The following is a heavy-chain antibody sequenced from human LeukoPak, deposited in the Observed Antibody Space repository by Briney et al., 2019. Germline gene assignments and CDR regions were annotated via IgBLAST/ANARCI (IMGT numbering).Heavy chain of an antibody. D-gene: IGHD5-18*01. CDR3: ARTSMVTRDY. V-gene: IGHV4-61*05. CDR2: IYYSGST. CDR1: GGSISSSSYY. J-gene: IGHJ4*02. Sequence: PSETLSLTCTVSGGSISSSSYYWGWIRQPPGKGLEWIGYIYYSGSTNYNPSLKSRVTISVDTSKNQFSLKLSSVTAADTAVYYCARTSMVTRDYWGQGTLVTVSS.